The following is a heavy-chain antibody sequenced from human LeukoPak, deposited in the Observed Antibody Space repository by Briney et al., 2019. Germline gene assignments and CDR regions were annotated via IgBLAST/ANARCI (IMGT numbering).Heavy chain of an antibody. CDR3: ARGPPSLFYDSSGYLDY. D-gene: IGHD3-22*01. CDR1: GGSFSGYY. J-gene: IGHJ4*02. CDR2: INHSGST. V-gene: IGHV4-34*01. Sequence: SETLSLTCAVYGGSFSGYYWSWIRQPPGKGLEWIGEINHSGSTNYNPSLKSRVTISVDTSKNKFSLKLSSVTAADTAVYYCARGPPSLFYDSSGYLDYWGQGTLVTVSS.